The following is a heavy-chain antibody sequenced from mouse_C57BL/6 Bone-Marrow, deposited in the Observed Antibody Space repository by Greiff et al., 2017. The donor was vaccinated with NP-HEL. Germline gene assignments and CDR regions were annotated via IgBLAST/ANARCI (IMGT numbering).Heavy chain of an antibody. CDR2: IYPGDGDT. Sequence: VQLQQSGPELVKPGASVKISCKASGYAFSSSWMNWVKQRPGKGLEWIGRIYPGDGDTNYNGKFKGKATLTADKSSSTAYMQLSSLTSEDSAVYFCARGYYYGSSYKAMDYWGQGTSVTVSS. V-gene: IGHV1-82*01. D-gene: IGHD1-1*01. CDR1: GYAFSSSW. CDR3: ARGYYYGSSYKAMDY. J-gene: IGHJ4*01.